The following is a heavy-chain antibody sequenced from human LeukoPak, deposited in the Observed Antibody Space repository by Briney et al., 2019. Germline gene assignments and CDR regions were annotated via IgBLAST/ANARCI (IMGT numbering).Heavy chain of an antibody. CDR3: ARAPWGDSEKFDY. D-gene: IGHD2-21*02. Sequence: SETLSLTCTVSGGSISSGGYYWSWIRQHPGKGLEWIGYIYYSGNTYYNPSLKSRVTISVDTSKNQFSLKLSSVTAAGTAVYYCARAPWGDSEKFDYWGQGTLVTVSS. V-gene: IGHV4-31*03. CDR1: GGSISSGGYY. J-gene: IGHJ4*02. CDR2: IYYSGNT.